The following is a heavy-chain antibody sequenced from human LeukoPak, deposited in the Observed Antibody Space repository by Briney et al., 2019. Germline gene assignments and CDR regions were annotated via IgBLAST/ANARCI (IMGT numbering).Heavy chain of an antibody. CDR2: IYYSGNT. Sequence: PSETLSLTCTVSGGSISSSSYYWGRSRQPPGKGLEWIGTIYYSGNTYYNPSLKSRVTISVDTSKNQFSLKLSSVTAADTAVYYCARIRDNDFWSGYRIDYWGQGTLVTVSS. V-gene: IGHV4-39*01. J-gene: IGHJ4*02. CDR1: GGSISSSSYY. D-gene: IGHD3-3*01. CDR3: ARIRDNDFWSGYRIDY.